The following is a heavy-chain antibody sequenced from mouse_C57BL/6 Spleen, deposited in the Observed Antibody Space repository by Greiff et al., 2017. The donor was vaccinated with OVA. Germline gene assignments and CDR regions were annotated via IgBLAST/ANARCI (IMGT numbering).Heavy chain of an antibody. Sequence: ESGPGLVKPSQSLSLPCSVTGYSITSGYYWNWIRQFPGNKLEWMGYISYDGSNNYNPSLKNRISITRDTSKNQFFLKLNSVTTEDTATYYCARGGTTSYFDYWGQGTTLTVSS. V-gene: IGHV3-6*01. CDR1: GYSITSGYY. CDR2: ISYDGSN. CDR3: ARGGTTSYFDY. D-gene: IGHD5-5*01. J-gene: IGHJ2*01.